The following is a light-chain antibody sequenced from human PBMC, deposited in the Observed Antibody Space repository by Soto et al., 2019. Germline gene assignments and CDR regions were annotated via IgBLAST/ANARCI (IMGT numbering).Light chain of an antibody. CDR2: KVS. V-gene: IGKV2-30*02. J-gene: IGKJ5*01. CDR1: QSLVHRDGIAY. CDR3: MHWILWPIT. Sequence: MTQSPHSLPVTLGQPASISCRSNQSLVHRDGIAYFSWFQQRPGRSPRRLIYKVSNRDSGVPARFSGSGSGTDFALKISRVEAEDVGVYYCMHWILWPITFGQGTRLEIK.